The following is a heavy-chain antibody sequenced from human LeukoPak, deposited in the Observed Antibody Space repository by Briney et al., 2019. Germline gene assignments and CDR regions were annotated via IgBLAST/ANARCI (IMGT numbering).Heavy chain of an antibody. CDR1: GFTFSSYG. Sequence: PGGSLRLSCAASGFTFSSYGTHWVRQAPGKGLECVAVIWYDGSNKYYADSVKGRFTISRDNSKNTLYLQMNSLRAKDTAVYYCARDGPFYDFWSGYYGLPYYYGMDVWGQGTTVTVSS. D-gene: IGHD3-3*01. V-gene: IGHV3-33*01. CDR3: ARDGPFYDFWSGYYGLPYYYGMDV. CDR2: IWYDGSNK. J-gene: IGHJ6*02.